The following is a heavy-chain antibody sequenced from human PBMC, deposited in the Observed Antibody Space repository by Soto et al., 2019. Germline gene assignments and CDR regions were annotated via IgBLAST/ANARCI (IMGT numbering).Heavy chain of an antibody. CDR1: GFTFSSDD. CDR3: ARDRRLLYCSGWCRNLFDP. CDR2: ISSSGSTK. J-gene: IGHJ5*02. Sequence: PGGSLRLSCAASGFTFSSDDMNWVRQAPGKGLEWVSYISSSGSTKYYADSVKGRFTISRDNAKDSLYLQMNSLRAEDTAVYYCARDRRLLYCSGWCRNLFDPRGQGTLVTVSS. D-gene: IGHD6-19*01. V-gene: IGHV3-48*03.